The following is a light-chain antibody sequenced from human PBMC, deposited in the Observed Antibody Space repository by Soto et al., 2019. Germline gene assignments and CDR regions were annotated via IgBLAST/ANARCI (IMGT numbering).Light chain of an antibody. CDR1: QHIGSTY. CDR2: AAS. CDR3: QQYSSSPPTYT. Sequence: EIVLTQSPGTLSLSPGEIATLSCRASQHIGSTYLAWYQQKPGQAPRLLIYAASTRATGIPDRFSGSGSGTDFTLTISRLEPEDLAVYYCQQYSSSPPTYTFGQGTKLQIK. J-gene: IGKJ2*01. V-gene: IGKV3-20*01.